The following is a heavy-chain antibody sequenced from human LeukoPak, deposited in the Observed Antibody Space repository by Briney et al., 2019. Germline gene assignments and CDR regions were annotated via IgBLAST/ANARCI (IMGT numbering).Heavy chain of an antibody. J-gene: IGHJ4*02. Sequence: PSETLSLTCAVYGGSLSGYYWSWIRQPPGKGLEWIGEVFHSGSTNYNPSLKSRVTVSVDKSKNQFSLKLNSVTAADTAVYYCARDLYGSGTRFDYWGQGTLVTVSS. D-gene: IGHD3-10*01. CDR3: ARDLYGSGTRFDY. CDR2: VFHSGST. V-gene: IGHV4-34*12. CDR1: GGSLSGYY.